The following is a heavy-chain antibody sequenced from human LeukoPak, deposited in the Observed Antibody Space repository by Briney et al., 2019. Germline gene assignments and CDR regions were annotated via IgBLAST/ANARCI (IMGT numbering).Heavy chain of an antibody. CDR1: GFTFSSCG. CDR2: ISSNGGST. Sequence: GGSLRLSCSASGFTFSSCGMHWVRQAPGKGLEYISGISSNGGSTYYADSVKGRVTISRDNSKNTLYLQMSSLRTEDTAVYYCVKDISLRGNSGHDRFDYWGQGTLVTVSS. CDR3: VKDISLRGNSGHDRFDY. J-gene: IGHJ4*02. V-gene: IGHV3-64D*06. D-gene: IGHD5-12*01.